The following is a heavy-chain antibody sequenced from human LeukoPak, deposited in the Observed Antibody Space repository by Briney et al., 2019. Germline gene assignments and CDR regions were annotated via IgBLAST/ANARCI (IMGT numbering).Heavy chain of an antibody. J-gene: IGHJ4*02. CDR3: ARDLLTFGGVIVISGDY. Sequence: SVKVSCKASGGTFSSYAISWVRQAPGQGLEWMGRIIPILGIANYAQKFQGRVTITADKSTSTAYMGLSSLRSEDTAVYYCARDLLTFGGVIVISGDYWGQGTLVTVSS. D-gene: IGHD3-16*02. CDR1: GGTFSSYA. CDR2: IIPILGIA. V-gene: IGHV1-69*04.